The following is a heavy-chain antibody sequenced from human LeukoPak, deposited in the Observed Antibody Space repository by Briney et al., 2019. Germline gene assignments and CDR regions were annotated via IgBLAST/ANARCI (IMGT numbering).Heavy chain of an antibody. CDR1: GFTFSSYG. CDR3: ARDLVYCSSTSCPYGDAFDI. Sequence: GGSLRLSCAASGFTFSSYGMHWVRQAPGKGLEWVAVISYDGSNKYYADSVKGRFTISRDNSKNTLYLQMNSLRAEDTAVYYCARDLVYCSSTSCPYGDAFDIWGQGTMVTVSS. CDR2: ISYDGSNK. J-gene: IGHJ3*02. D-gene: IGHD2-2*01. V-gene: IGHV3-30*03.